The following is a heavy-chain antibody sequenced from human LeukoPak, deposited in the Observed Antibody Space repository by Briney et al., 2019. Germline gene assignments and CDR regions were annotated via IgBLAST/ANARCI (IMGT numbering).Heavy chain of an antibody. Sequence: PSETLSLTCVVSGDAISSGNYRGWIRQPPEKGLEWIGNIHHSGYTNYNPSLKSRVTISVDTSKNQFSLKMKSVTAADTAVYYCARMGSDYWGQGTLVTVSS. CDR1: GDAISSGNY. CDR2: IHHSGYT. CDR3: ARMGSDY. D-gene: IGHD3-16*01. V-gene: IGHV4-38-2*01. J-gene: IGHJ4*02.